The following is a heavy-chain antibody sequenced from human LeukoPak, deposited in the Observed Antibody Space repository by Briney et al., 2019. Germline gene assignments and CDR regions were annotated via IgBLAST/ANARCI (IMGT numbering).Heavy chain of an antibody. CDR3: ARLYYYDTSGQAY. V-gene: IGHV4-34*01. Sequence: SETLSLTCDVYGGFFSGYYWSWIRQPPGKGLEWIGEINHSGSTNYNPSLKSRVTISVDTSKNQFSLKLSSVTAADTAVYYCARLYYYDTSGQAYWGQGTLVTVSS. J-gene: IGHJ4*02. D-gene: IGHD3-22*01. CDR2: INHSGST. CDR1: GGFFSGYY.